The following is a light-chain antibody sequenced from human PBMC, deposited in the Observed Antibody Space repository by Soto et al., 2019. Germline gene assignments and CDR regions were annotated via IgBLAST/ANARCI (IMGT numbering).Light chain of an antibody. CDR2: EVN. Sequence: QSALTQPPSASGSPGQSVAISCNGTSSDVGGYNYVSWYQQHPGKAPKLMIYEVNKRPSGVPDRFSGSKSGNTASLTVSGLQAEDEADYYCSSYAGSSNVFGTGTQLTVL. CDR1: SSDVGGYNY. J-gene: IGLJ1*01. CDR3: SSYAGSSNV. V-gene: IGLV2-8*01.